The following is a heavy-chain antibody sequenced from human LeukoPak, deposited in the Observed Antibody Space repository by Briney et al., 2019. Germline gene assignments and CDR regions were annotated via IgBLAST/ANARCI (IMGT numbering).Heavy chain of an antibody. D-gene: IGHD3-22*01. CDR1: GDTFTGYY. CDR2: INPNTGGT. Sequence: ASLKVSCKASGDTFTGYYIHWVRQAPGQGLEWMGWINPNTGGTYYTQHFQGRVTMARDTSISTVYMELSSLRSEDTAVYYCARVGSPYYYDSSGYYFSGYFDYWGQGTLVTVSS. V-gene: IGHV1-2*02. CDR3: ARVGSPYYYDSSGYYFSGYFDY. J-gene: IGHJ4*02.